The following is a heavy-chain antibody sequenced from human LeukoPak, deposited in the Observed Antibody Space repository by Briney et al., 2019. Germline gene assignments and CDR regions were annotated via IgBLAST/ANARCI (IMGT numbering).Heavy chain of an antibody. J-gene: IGHJ5*02. V-gene: IGHV5-51*01. D-gene: IGHD2-15*01. CDR2: IFPGDSDT. Sequence: GESLKISCKASGYSFTNYCIAWARQMPGKGREGMGVIFPGDSDTRYRPSFQGQVTISGDQSLSTASLQWNSLKASDTAKYYCARPKDDSGGNPSRFDPWGQGTLVTVSS. CDR1: GYSFTNYC. CDR3: ARPKDDSGGNPSRFDP.